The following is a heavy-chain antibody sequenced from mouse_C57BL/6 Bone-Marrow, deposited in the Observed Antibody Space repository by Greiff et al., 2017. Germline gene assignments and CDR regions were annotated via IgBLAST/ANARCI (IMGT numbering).Heavy chain of an antibody. CDR2: IRSKSNNYAT. Sequence: EVKLVESGGGLVQPKGSLKLSCAASGFSFNTYAMNWVRQAPGKGLEWVARIRSKSNNYATYYADSVKDRFTISRDDSESMLYLQMNNLKTEDTAMYYCVRQGVSKNYFDYWGQGTTLTVSS. J-gene: IGHJ2*01. CDR1: GFSFNTYA. V-gene: IGHV10-1*01. D-gene: IGHD1-3*01. CDR3: VRQGVSKNYFDY.